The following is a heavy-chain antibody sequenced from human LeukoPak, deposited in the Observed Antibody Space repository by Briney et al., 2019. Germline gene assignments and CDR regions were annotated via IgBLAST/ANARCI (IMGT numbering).Heavy chain of an antibody. CDR2: IYYNGST. CDR3: ARAGYTSGWYGGNYYFDY. J-gene: IGHJ4*02. D-gene: IGHD6-19*01. Sequence: PGGSLRLSCAASGFTFSSYWMSWVRQAPGKGLEWIGCIYYNGSTNYNPSLKSRVTISVDTSKNQFSLKLTSVTAADTAVYYCARAGYTSGWYGGNYYFDYWGQGTLVSVSS. V-gene: IGHV4-59*01. CDR1: GFTFSSYW.